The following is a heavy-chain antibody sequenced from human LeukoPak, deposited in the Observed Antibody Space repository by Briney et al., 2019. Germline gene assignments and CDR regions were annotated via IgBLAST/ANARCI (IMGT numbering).Heavy chain of an antibody. J-gene: IGHJ5*02. Sequence: PGGSLRLSCAASALSLTNSIIHWVRQAPGKGLEWLALMSNDGNTIYAESVKGRFTVSRDVSTNTLFLQMSSLSVEDTAVYYCAREKGSSGSAGYFDPWGQGTLVTVSS. CDR2: MSNDGNTI. CDR1: ALSLTNSI. V-gene: IGHV3-30*03. D-gene: IGHD6-19*01. CDR3: AREKGSSGSAGYFDP.